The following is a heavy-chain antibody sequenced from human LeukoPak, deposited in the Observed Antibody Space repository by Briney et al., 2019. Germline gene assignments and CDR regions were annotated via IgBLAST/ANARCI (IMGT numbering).Heavy chain of an antibody. CDR3: ARDRGYSYDYALDY. CDR2: ISSSGSTM. J-gene: IGHJ4*02. CDR1: GFSFSSYE. D-gene: IGHD5-18*01. V-gene: IGHV3-48*03. Sequence: GGSLTLSCAASGFSFSSYEMNWVRQAPGKGLEWVSYISSSGSTMYSADSVKGRSTISRDNAKNSLYLQMNSLRAEDTGVYYCARDRGYSYDYALDYWGQGTLVTVSS.